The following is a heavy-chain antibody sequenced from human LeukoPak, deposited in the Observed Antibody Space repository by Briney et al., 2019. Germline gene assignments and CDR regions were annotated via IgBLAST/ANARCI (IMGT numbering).Heavy chain of an antibody. CDR1: GFTVSSNY. D-gene: IGHD3-16*01. V-gene: IGHV3-66*01. CDR3: ARAKPGGNWFDP. Sequence: GGSLRLSCAGSGFTVSSNYMSWVRQAPGKGLEWVSVIYTGGNTYYADSVKGRFTISRDNSKNTLYLQMNSLRAEDTAVYYCARAKPGGNWFDPWGQGTLVTVSS. J-gene: IGHJ5*02. CDR2: IYTGGNT.